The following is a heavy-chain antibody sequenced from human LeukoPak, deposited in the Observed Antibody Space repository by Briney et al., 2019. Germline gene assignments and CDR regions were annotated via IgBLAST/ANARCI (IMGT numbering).Heavy chain of an antibody. D-gene: IGHD3-22*01. J-gene: IGHJ4*02. Sequence: SVKVSCKASGYTFTSYAISWVRQAPGQGLEWMGRIIPIFGTANYAQKFQGRVTITTDESTSTAYMELSSLRSEDTAVYYCARADYYDSSGYYYWGQGTLVTVSS. CDR1: GYTFTSYA. CDR3: ARADYYDSSGYYY. V-gene: IGHV1-69*05. CDR2: IIPIFGTA.